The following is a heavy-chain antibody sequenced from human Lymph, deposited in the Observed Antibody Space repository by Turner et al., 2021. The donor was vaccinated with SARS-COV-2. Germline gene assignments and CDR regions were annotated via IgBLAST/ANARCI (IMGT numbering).Heavy chain of an antibody. D-gene: IGHD3-9*01. CDR2: ISGNNDNT. J-gene: IGHJ5*02. V-gene: IGHV1-18*01. CDR1: GYTFTNYG. Sequence: QVQLVQSGAEVKKPGASVKVSCKASGYTFTNYGISWVRQAPGEGLEWMGWISGNNDNTNYAQKLQGRGTMTTDTSTSTAYMELRSLRSDDTAVYYCARSNFDWLFSPDWFDPWGQGTLVIVSS. CDR3: ARSNFDWLFSPDWFDP.